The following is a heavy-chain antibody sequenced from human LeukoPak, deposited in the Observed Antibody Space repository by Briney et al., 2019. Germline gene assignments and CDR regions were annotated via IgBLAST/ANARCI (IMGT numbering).Heavy chain of an antibody. V-gene: IGHV3-23*01. CDR3: AKDKYYDILTGPDYFDY. Sequence: GGSLRLSCAASGFTFSSYAMSWVRQAPGKGLEWVSAISGSGGSTYYADSVKGRFTISRDNSKNTLYLQMNSLRAEDTAVYYCAKDKYYDILTGPDYFDYWGQGTLVTVSS. CDR1: GFTFSSYA. CDR2: ISGSGGST. D-gene: IGHD3-9*01. J-gene: IGHJ4*02.